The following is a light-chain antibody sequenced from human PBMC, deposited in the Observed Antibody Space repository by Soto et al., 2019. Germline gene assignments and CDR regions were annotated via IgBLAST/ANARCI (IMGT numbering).Light chain of an antibody. V-gene: IGLV2-8*01. CDR2: EVT. Sequence: QSALTQPPSASGSPGRSVTISCTGTSSDVGAYNYVSWYQQHAGKAPKLVIYEVTKRPSGVPDRFSGSKSANTASLTVSGLQAEDEADYYCSSFASSNTGEFGGGTKVTVL. CDR1: SSDVGAYNY. J-gene: IGLJ3*02. CDR3: SSFASSNTGE.